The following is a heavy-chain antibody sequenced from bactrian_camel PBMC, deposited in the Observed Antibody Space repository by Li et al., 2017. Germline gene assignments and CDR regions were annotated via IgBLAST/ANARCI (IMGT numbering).Heavy chain of an antibody. Sequence: QLVESGGGSVQPGGSLTLSREASGDTNLPACMGWFRQAPGKEREGIAAIESTGSTSYADSVKGRFTISTDNAKNTVYLQMNTLKPEDTAMYYCAAPARGYSSMSCSVGVTFRYWGQGTQVTVS. CDR2: IESTGST. CDR3: AAPARGYSSMSCSVGVTFRY. J-gene: IGHJ4*01. D-gene: IGHD6*01. CDR1: GDTNLPAC. V-gene: IGHV3S53*01.